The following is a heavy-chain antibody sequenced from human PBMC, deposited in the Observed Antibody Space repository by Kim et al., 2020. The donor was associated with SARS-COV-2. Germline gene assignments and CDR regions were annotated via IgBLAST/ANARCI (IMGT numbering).Heavy chain of an antibody. V-gene: IGHV1-3*01. J-gene: IGHJ4*02. CDR3: ARAPVVVPDDFDY. D-gene: IGHD2-2*01. CDR1: GYTFTSYA. CDR2: INAGNSNT. Sequence: ASVKVSCKASGYTFTSYAMHWVRQAPGQRLEWMGWINAGNSNTKYSQKFQGRVTITRDTSASTAYMELSSLRSEDTAVYYCARAPVVVPDDFDYWGQGTLVTVSS.